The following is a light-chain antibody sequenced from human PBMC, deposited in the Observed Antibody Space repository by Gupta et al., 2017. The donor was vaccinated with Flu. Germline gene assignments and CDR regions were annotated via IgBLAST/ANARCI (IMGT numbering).Light chain of an antibody. J-gene: IGLJ2*01. Sequence: QSVLTQPPSASGTPGQRVTIPCAGGTSNIGSNYVYWYQQLPGTAPKLLIYRDNQRPSGVPNRFSGSKSGTSASLAISGLRSEDEADYYCAAWDDSLRVVLGGGTKVTVL. CDR2: RDN. CDR3: AAWDDSLRVV. V-gene: IGLV1-47*01. CDR1: TSNIGSNY.